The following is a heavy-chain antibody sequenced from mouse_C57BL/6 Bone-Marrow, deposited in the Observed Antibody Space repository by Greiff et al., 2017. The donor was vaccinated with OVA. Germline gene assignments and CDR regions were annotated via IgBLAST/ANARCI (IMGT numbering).Heavy chain of an antibody. Sequence: ESGPGLVKPSQSLSLTCSVTGYSITSGYYWNWIRQFPGNKLEWMGYISYDGSNNYNPSLKNRISITRDTSKNQFFLKLNSVTTEDTATYYCAREGGLYYAMDYWGQGTSVTVSS. D-gene: IGHD3-1*01. CDR2: ISYDGSN. CDR1: GYSITSGYY. CDR3: AREGGLYYAMDY. V-gene: IGHV3-6*01. J-gene: IGHJ4*01.